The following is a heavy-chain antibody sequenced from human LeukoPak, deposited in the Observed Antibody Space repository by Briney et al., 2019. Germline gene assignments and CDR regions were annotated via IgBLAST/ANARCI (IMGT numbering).Heavy chain of an antibody. CDR3: AKGAILTTVAYSDY. Sequence: GGSLRLSCAASGFIFSSYGMSWVRQAPGKGLEWVSTISGSGATTYYADSVKGRFTISRDNSKNTLYLQMNSLRAEDTAVYYCAKGAILTTVAYSDYWGQGTLVTVSS. CDR1: GFIFSSYG. D-gene: IGHD4-23*01. CDR2: ISGSGATT. V-gene: IGHV3-23*01. J-gene: IGHJ4*02.